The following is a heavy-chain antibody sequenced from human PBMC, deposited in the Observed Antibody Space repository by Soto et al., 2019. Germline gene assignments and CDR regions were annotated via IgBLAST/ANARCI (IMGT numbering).Heavy chain of an antibody. Sequence: GGSLRLSCAASGFTFSSYSMNWVRQAPGKGLEWVSSISSSSSYIYYADSVKGRFTISRDNAKNTLYLQMNSLRAEDTAVYYCAKDRSSYAPPDSDGMDVWGQGTTVTVSS. J-gene: IGHJ6*02. CDR3: AKDRSSYAPPDSDGMDV. D-gene: IGHD2-2*01. CDR2: ISSSSSYI. V-gene: IGHV3-21*04. CDR1: GFTFSSYS.